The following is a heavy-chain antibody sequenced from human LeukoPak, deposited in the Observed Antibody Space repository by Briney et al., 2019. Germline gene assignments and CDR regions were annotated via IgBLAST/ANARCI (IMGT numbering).Heavy chain of an antibody. D-gene: IGHD3-22*01. Sequence: GASVKVSCKASGYNFTGYYMHWVRQAPGQGLEWMGWINPNSGGTNYAQKFQGRVTMTRDTSISTAYMELSRLRSDDTAVYYCARETNYYYDSSGYFPLDYWGQGTLVTVSS. CDR2: INPNSGGT. V-gene: IGHV1-2*02. CDR3: ARETNYYYDSSGYFPLDY. J-gene: IGHJ4*02. CDR1: GYNFTGYY.